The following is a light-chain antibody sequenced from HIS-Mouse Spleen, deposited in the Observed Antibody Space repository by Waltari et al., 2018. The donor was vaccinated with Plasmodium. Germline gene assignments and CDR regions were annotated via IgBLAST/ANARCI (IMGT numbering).Light chain of an antibody. CDR1: QSISSW. CDR2: KAS. Sequence: DIQMTQSPSTLSASVGDRVTITCRSSQSISSWLAWYQQKPGKAPKLLIYKASSLESGVPPRFSGSGSGTEFTFTISSLQTDDFATYYCQKYNSYYPFGQGTKLEIK. CDR3: QKYNSYYP. V-gene: IGKV1-5*03. J-gene: IGKJ2*01.